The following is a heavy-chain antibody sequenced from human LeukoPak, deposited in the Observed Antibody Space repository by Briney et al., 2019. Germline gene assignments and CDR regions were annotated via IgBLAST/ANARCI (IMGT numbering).Heavy chain of an antibody. V-gene: IGHV1-2*02. D-gene: IGHD6-19*01. CDR2: INPNSGGT. CDR1: GGTFSSYA. J-gene: IGHJ4*02. Sequence: ASVKVSCKASGGTFSSYAISWVRQAPGQGLEWMGWINPNSGGTNYAQKFQGRVTMTRDTSISTAYMELSRLRSDDTAVYYCARTPHISGWYEHDYWGQGTLVTVSS. CDR3: ARTPHISGWYEHDY.